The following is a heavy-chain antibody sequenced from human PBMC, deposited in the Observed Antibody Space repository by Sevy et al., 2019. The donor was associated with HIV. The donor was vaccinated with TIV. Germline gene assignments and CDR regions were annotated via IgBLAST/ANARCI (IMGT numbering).Heavy chain of an antibody. D-gene: IGHD6-13*01. CDR2: IPDDGNNI. CDR1: GFTFNNYA. V-gene: IGHV3-30*04. Sequence: GGSLRLSCATSGFTFNNYALHRVRQAPGKGLEWVAVIPDDGNNIYYADSVKGRFTISRDNSKSTLFLQMNSLRAEDTAVYYCARGGFSSSWSLGNYFDYWGQGTLVTVSS. J-gene: IGHJ4*02. CDR3: ARGGFSSSWSLGNYFDY.